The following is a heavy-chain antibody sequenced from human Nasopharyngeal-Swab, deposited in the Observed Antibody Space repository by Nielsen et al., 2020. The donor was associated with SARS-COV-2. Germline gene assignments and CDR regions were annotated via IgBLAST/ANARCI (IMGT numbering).Heavy chain of an antibody. D-gene: IGHD2-15*01. CDR2: IIPIFGTA. CDR3: ARGYSGAAFDI. Sequence: WVRQAPGQRLEWMGGIIPIFGTANYAQKFQGRVTITADKSTSTAYMELSSLRSEDTAVYYCARGYSGAAFDIWGQGTMVTVSS. J-gene: IGHJ3*02. V-gene: IGHV1-69*06.